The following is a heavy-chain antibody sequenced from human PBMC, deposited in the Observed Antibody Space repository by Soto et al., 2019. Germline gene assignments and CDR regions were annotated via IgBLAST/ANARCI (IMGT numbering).Heavy chain of an antibody. CDR2: NYSGGST. CDR1: GFTVTNKY. Sequence: VQLVESGGGLIQPGGSLRLSCAASGFTVTNKYMTWVRQAPGKGLGWVSVNYSGGSTSYADSVKGRFTISRDNSKNIRYLQMNSLRAEDTAVYYCARVDYGDYGWYFDLWGRGTLVTVSS. J-gene: IGHJ2*01. V-gene: IGHV3-53*01. CDR3: ARVDYGDYGWYFDL. D-gene: IGHD4-17*01.